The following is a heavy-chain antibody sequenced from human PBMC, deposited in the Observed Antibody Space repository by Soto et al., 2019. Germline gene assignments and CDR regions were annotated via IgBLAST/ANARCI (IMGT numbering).Heavy chain of an antibody. CDR3: AAIAAAGTSAVDY. D-gene: IGHD6-13*01. Sequence: ASVKVSCKASGFTFTSSAVQWVRQARGQRLEWIGWIVVGSGNTNYEQKFQERVTITRDMSTSTAYMELSSLRSEDTAVYYCAAIAAAGTSAVDYWGQGTLVTVSS. V-gene: IGHV1-58*01. CDR2: IVVGSGNT. CDR1: GFTFTSSA. J-gene: IGHJ4*02.